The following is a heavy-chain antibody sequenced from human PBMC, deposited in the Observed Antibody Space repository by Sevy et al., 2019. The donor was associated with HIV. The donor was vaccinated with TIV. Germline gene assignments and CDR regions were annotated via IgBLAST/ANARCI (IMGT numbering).Heavy chain of an antibody. V-gene: IGHV3-15*01. CDR2: MKSKVKGGTR. D-gene: IGHD6-19*01. CDR3: TAGAGHSDHDY. CDR1: GLTFNRAW. J-gene: IGHJ4*02. Sequence: GGCLRLYCVTSGLTFNRAWMSWVRQAPGRGLEWVARMKSKVKGGTRDYAASVKGRFIISRNDSEKMLSLQMNSLTLQDTAVYYCTAGAGHSDHDYWGQGTLVTVSS.